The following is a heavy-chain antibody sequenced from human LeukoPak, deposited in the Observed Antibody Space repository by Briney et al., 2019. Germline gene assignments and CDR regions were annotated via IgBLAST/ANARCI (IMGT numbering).Heavy chain of an antibody. V-gene: IGHV4-34*01. CDR3: ARGIIDGGDGYFDY. J-gene: IGHJ4*02. CDR1: GGSFSGYY. D-gene: IGHD2/OR15-2a*01. Sequence: SETLSLTCAVCGGSFSGYYWSWIRQPPGKGLEWIGEINHSGSANYNPSLKSRVTISVDTSRNQFSLKLSSVTAADTAVYYCARGIIDGGDGYFDYWGQGTLVTVSS. CDR2: INHSGSA.